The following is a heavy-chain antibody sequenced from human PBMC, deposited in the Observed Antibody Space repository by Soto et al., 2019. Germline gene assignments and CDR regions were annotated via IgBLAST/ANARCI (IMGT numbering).Heavy chain of an antibody. D-gene: IGHD2-2*01. J-gene: IGHJ3*02. V-gene: IGHV3-21*04. Sequence: GGSLRLSCAASGFTFSSYSMNWVRQAPGKGLEWVSSISSSSSYTYYADSVKGRFTISRDNAKNSLYLQMNSLRAEDTAVYYCAKDAVVVVPADTMAAFDIWGQGTMVTVSS. CDR1: GFTFSSYS. CDR2: ISSSSSYT. CDR3: AKDAVVVVPADTMAAFDI.